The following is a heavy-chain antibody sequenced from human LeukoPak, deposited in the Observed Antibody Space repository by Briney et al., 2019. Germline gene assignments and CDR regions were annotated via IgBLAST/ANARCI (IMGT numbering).Heavy chain of an antibody. D-gene: IGHD3-22*01. Sequence: ALVKVSCKASGYTFTSYGISWVRQAPGQGLEWMGWISAYNGNTNYAQKLQGRVTMTTDTSTSTAYMELRSLRSDDTAVYYCARDRKPLSIGSGLNDYWGQGTLVTVSS. CDR1: GYTFTSYG. CDR3: ARDRKPLSIGSGLNDY. V-gene: IGHV1-18*01. J-gene: IGHJ4*02. CDR2: ISAYNGNT.